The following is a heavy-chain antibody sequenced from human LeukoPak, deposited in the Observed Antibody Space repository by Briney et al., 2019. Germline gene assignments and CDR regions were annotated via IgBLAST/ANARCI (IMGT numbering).Heavy chain of an antibody. CDR3: ARDLGQYYDTSDNWFDP. V-gene: IGHV3-11*04. D-gene: IGHD3-22*01. J-gene: IGHJ5*02. CDR2: ISNSGSTI. Sequence: PGGSLRLSCAASGFIFSDYYMNWIRQAPGKGLEWVSYISNSGSTIYYADSVKGRFTISRDNAKNTLNLQMNSLRAEDTAVYYCARDLGQYYDTSDNWFDPWGQGTLVTVSS. CDR1: GFIFSDYY.